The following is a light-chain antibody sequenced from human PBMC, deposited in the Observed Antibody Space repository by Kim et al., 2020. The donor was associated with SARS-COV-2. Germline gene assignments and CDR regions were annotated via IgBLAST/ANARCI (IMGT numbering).Light chain of an antibody. CDR2: DAS. V-gene: IGKV1-5*01. Sequence: SASEGARVTIPCRASQSISSSLAWYQQKPGKAPNLLIYDASTLKGGVPSRFSGSGSGTEYTLTISSLQPDDFATYYCQQYDSYSYTFGQGTKLEI. CDR3: QQYDSYSYT. J-gene: IGKJ2*01. CDR1: QSISSS.